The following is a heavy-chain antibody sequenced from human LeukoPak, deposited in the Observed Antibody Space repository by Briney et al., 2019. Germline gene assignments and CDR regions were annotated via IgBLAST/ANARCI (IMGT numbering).Heavy chain of an antibody. CDR3: TRGQLWFY. V-gene: IGHV4-34*01. CDR1: GGSFSGYY. CDR2: INHSGST. J-gene: IGHJ4*02. Sequence: SETLSLTCAVHGGSFSGYYWSWIRQPPGKGLEWIGEINHSGSTNYNPSLKSRVTISVDTSKNQFSLKLSSVTAADTAVYYCTRGQLWFYWGQGTLVTVSS. D-gene: IGHD5-18*01.